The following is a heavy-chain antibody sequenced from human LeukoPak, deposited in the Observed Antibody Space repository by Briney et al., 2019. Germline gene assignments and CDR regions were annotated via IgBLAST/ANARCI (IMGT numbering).Heavy chain of an antibody. CDR3: ITPPGYCSSASCRHGMDV. CDR2: YDPEHEET. CDR1: GYSLTDLS. J-gene: IGHJ6*02. V-gene: IGHV1-24*01. D-gene: IGHD2-2*01. Sequence: ASVKVSCKVSGYSLTDLSMHWVRQAPGKGLEWMGGYDPEHEETIYAQKFQGRVTMTEDTSSDTAYMELSSLRSEDTAVYYCITPPGYCSSASCRHGMDVWGQGTTVIVS.